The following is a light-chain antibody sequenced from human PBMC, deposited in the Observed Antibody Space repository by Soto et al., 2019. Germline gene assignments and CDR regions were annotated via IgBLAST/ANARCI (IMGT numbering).Light chain of an antibody. Sequence: QSVLTQPPSVSGAPGQRVTISCTGSSSNTGAGYDVHWYQQLPGTAPKLLIYGSTNRPSGVPDRFSGSKAGTSASLAITGLQAEDEADYYCHSYDSSLSGYVFGTGTKVTVL. CDR3: HSYDSSLSGYV. V-gene: IGLV1-40*01. J-gene: IGLJ1*01. CDR2: GST. CDR1: SSNTGAGYD.